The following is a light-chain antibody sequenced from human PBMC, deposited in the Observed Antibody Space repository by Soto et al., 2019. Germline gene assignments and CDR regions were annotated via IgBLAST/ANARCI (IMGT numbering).Light chain of an antibody. V-gene: IGKV2-30*01. J-gene: IGKJ1*01. Sequence: DVVMTQSPLSLPVTLGQPASISCRSSQSLVSSDGNTYLNWFQHRPGQAPRRLIYKVSVRNSGVPDRFSGSGSGSDFTLKISRVEAEDVGVYYCMQGTHRPTTFGQGTKVDI. CDR2: KVS. CDR1: QSLVSSDGNTY. CDR3: MQGTHRPTT.